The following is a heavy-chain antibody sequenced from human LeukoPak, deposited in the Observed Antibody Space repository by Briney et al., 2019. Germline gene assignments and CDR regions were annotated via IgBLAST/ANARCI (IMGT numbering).Heavy chain of an antibody. CDR1: GFTFSSYS. J-gene: IGHJ4*02. D-gene: IGHD6-19*01. Sequence: GGSLRLSCAASGFTFSSYSMNWVRQAPGKGLEWVSSISSSSSYIYYADSVKGRFTISRDNAKNSLYLQMNSLRAEDTAVYYCAKGPGIAVAGVLDYWGQGTLVTVSS. CDR3: AKGPGIAVAGVLDY. CDR2: ISSSSSYI. V-gene: IGHV3-21*01.